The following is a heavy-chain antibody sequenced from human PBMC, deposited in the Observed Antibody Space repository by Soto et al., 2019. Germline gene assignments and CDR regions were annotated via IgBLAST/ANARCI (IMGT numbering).Heavy chain of an antibody. J-gene: IGHJ4*02. D-gene: IGHD3-10*01. V-gene: IGHV3-23*01. CDR1: GFTFSSYA. Sequence: GGSLRLSCAASGFTFSSYAMSWVRQAPGKGLEWVSAISGSGGSTYYADSVKGRFTISRDNSKNTLYLQMNSLRAEDTAVYYCAKDHWSITMVRGDLDYWGQGTLVTVSS. CDR2: ISGSGGST. CDR3: AKDHWSITMVRGDLDY.